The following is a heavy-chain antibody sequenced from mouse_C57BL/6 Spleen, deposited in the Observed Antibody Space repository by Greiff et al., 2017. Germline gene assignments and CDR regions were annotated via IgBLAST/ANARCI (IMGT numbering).Heavy chain of an antibody. CDR2: IYPGDGDT. CDR1: GYAFSSSW. Sequence: QVQLKQSGPELVKPGASVKISCKASGYAFSSSWMNWVKQRPGKGLEWIGRIYPGDGDTNYNGKFKGKATLTADKSSSTAYMQLSSLTSEDSAVYFCASPYYMGSPMDYWGQGTSVTVSS. D-gene: IGHD2-12*01. V-gene: IGHV1-82*01. J-gene: IGHJ4*01. CDR3: ASPYYMGSPMDY.